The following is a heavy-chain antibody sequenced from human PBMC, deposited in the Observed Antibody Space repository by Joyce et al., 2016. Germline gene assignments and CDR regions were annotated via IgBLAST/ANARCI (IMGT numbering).Heavy chain of an antibody. CDR1: GFTTTVYW. V-gene: IGHV3-7*02. J-gene: IGHJ4*02. CDR2: VNQDGSEK. D-gene: IGHD3-22*01. CDR3: ASVYSSGFDS. Sequence: EVHLVESGGGLVQPGESLRLSCAASGFTTTVYWISWIRQAPGKGLEWVASVNQDGSEKYYVDSVKGRFTASRDNARNSLDLQMSSLGVEDTAVYYCASVYSSGFDSWGQGTRVTVSS.